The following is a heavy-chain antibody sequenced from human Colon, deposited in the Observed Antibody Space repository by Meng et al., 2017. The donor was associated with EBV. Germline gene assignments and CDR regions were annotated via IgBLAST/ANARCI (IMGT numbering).Heavy chain of an antibody. D-gene: IGHD3-22*01. J-gene: IGHJ4*02. CDR3: ARDSPVSHFDY. Sequence: VQLQESGPGPGKPSQTLSLTCDVSGGSISRGGYYWSWIRQPPGKGLEWIGYIYYSGSTYYNPSLKSRVTISVDPSKNQFSLKLSSVTAADTAVYFCARDSPVSHFDYWGQGTLVTVSS. CDR1: GGSISRGGYY. CDR2: IYYSGST. V-gene: IGHV4-30-4*01.